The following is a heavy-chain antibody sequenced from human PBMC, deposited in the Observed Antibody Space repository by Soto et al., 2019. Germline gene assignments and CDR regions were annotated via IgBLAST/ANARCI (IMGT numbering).Heavy chain of an antibody. Sequence: QVQLVQSGAEVKKPGSSVKVSCKASGGTFSSYAISWVRQAPGQGLEWMGGIIPISGTANYAQKFQGRVTITADESTSTAYMELSSLRSEDTAVYFCARSQGSSTRLEIYYHYYYGMDVWGQGTTVTVSS. J-gene: IGHJ6*02. D-gene: IGHD2-2*01. CDR2: IIPISGTA. V-gene: IGHV1-69*01. CDR3: ARSQGSSTRLEIYYHYYYGMDV. CDR1: GGTFSSYA.